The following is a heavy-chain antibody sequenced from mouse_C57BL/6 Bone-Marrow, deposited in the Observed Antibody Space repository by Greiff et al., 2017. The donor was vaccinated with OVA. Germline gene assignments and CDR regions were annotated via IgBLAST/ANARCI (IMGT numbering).Heavy chain of an antibody. CDR1: GYTFTSYW. D-gene: IGHD1-1*01. J-gene: IGHJ2*01. CDR3: ATTVVAPYYFDY. CDR2: IDPNSGGT. Sequence: VQLQQSGAELVKPGASVKLSCKASGYTFTSYWMHWVKQRPGRGLEWIGRIDPNSGGTKYNEKFKSKATLPVDKPSSTAYMQLSSLTSEDSAVYYCATTVVAPYYFDYWGQGTTLTVSS. V-gene: IGHV1-72*01.